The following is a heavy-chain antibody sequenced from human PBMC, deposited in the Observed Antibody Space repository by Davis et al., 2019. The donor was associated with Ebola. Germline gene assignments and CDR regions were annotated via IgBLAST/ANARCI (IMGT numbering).Heavy chain of an antibody. J-gene: IGHJ6*04. V-gene: IGHV1-69*05. CDR3: ARDRVSGTTGMTDGGLYYYYAMDV. CDR2: IIPIFGTA. D-gene: IGHD1-1*01. CDR1: GGTFSSYA. Sequence: SMKVSCKASGGTFSSYAISWVRQAPGQGLEWMGGIIPIFGTANYAQKFQGRVTMTRDTSTSTAYMEFSSLRSEDTAVYYCARDRVSGTTGMTDGGLYYYYAMDVWGKGTAVTVSS.